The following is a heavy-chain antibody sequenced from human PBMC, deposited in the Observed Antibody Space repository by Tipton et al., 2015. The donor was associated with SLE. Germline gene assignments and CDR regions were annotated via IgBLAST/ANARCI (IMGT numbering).Heavy chain of an antibody. D-gene: IGHD3/OR15-3a*01. CDR1: GGSISSYY. CDR2: ISWIGST. Sequence: LRLSCTVSGGSISSYYWTWIRQPPGKGLEWIGYISWIGSTNYNPSLKSRVTMSVDTSMNQFSLELSSVTAADTAVYYCAKAPGLERDYYYYYYMDVWGKGTTVTVSS. J-gene: IGHJ6*03. CDR3: AKAPGLERDYYYYYYMDV. V-gene: IGHV4-59*12.